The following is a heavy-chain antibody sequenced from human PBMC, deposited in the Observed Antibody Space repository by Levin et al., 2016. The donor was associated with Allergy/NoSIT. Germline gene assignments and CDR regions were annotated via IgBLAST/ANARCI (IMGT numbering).Heavy chain of an antibody. CDR1: GFTFSSYA. J-gene: IGHJ6*02. Sequence: GGSLRLSCAASGFTFSSYAMHWVRQAPGKGLEWVAVISYDGSNKYYADSVKGRFTISRDNSKNTLYLQMNSLRAEDTAVYYCARDQDYSGSYYRYYYYGMDVWGQGATVTVSS. CDR3: ARDQDYSGSYYRYYYYGMDV. D-gene: IGHD1-26*01. CDR2: ISYDGSNK. V-gene: IGHV3-30-3*01.